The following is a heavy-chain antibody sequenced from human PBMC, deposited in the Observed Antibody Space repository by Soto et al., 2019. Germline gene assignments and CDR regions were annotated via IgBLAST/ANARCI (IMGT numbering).Heavy chain of an antibody. Sequence: QVQLVQSGAEMKEPGDSVRVSCEASGYTFTSYYIHWVRQAPGQGLERMGWINPKFGDTNYAQAFQGRVSMTRDMSISTVYMELSRLTSDDTAIYYCARNMDDYYGPGSGNGHGFWGQGTTVTVFS. CDR1: GYTFTSYY. D-gene: IGHD3-10*01. V-gene: IGHV1-2*02. J-gene: IGHJ6*02. CDR2: INPKFGDT. CDR3: ARNMDDYYGPGSGNGHGF.